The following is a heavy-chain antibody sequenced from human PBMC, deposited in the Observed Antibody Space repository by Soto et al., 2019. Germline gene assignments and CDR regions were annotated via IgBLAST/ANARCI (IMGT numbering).Heavy chain of an antibody. Sequence: ASVKVSCKASGYTFTSSGISWVRQAPGQGLEWMGWISAYNGNTNYAQKLQGRVTMTTDTSTSTAYMELRSLRSDDTAVYYCARDALRIAVAPGDYWGQGTLVTVSS. CDR2: ISAYNGNT. J-gene: IGHJ4*02. CDR1: GYTFTSSG. V-gene: IGHV1-18*01. D-gene: IGHD6-19*01. CDR3: ARDALRIAVAPGDY.